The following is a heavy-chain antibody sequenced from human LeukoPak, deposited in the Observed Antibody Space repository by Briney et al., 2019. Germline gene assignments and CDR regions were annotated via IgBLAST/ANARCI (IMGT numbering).Heavy chain of an antibody. CDR2: INPNSGGT. CDR3: ARDLEGYHYGSGNYPQ. J-gene: IGHJ4*02. Sequence: ASVKVSCKASGYTFTGYYIHWVRQAPGQGLEWMGFINPNSGGTNYAQKFQGRVTLTRDTSISTAYKELSSLTSDDTAVYYCARDLEGYHYGSGNYPQWGQGTLVTVSS. CDR1: GYTFTGYY. V-gene: IGHV1-2*02. D-gene: IGHD3-10*01.